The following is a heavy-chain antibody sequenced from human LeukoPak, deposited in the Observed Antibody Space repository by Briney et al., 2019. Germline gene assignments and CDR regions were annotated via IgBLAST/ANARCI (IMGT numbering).Heavy chain of an antibody. J-gene: IGHJ5*02. CDR3: ARGGRYYWFDP. CDR2: IYTSGTT. V-gene: IGHV4-4*07. D-gene: IGHD3-9*01. Sequence: PSETLSLTCTVSGGSISTYYWGWIRQPAGKGLEWIGRIYTSGTTNYNPSLMSRVTMSVDTSKNQFSLKLSSVTAADTAVYFCARGGRYYWFDPWGQGTLVTVSS. CDR1: GGSISTYY.